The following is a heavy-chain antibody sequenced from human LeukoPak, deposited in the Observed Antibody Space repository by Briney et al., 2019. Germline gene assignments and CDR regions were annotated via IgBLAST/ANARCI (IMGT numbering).Heavy chain of an antibody. J-gene: IGHJ5*02. CDR2: INNDGSTP. V-gene: IGHV3-74*01. CDR1: GFTLSTYW. CDR3: ARDRGYSSFDP. Sequence: GGSLRLSCAASGFTLSTYWMHWVRQAPGKGLVWVSRINNDGSTPSYADSAKGRFTISRDNAKNTLYLQMSSLRVEDTAMYYCARDRGYSSFDPWGQGTLVTVSS.